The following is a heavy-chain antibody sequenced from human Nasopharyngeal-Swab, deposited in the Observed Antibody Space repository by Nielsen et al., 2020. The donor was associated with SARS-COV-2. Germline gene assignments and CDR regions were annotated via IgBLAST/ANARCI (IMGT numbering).Heavy chain of an antibody. J-gene: IGHJ4*02. CDR1: GYTFTSYD. D-gene: IGHD2-21*02. Sequence: ASVKVSCKASGYTFTSYDINWVRQATGQGLEWMGWMNPNSGNTGYAQKFQGRVTMTRNTSISTAYMELSSLRSEDTAVYYCARNYCGGDCYTFDCWGRGTLVTVSS. V-gene: IGHV1-8*01. CDR2: MNPNSGNT. CDR3: ARNYCGGDCYTFDC.